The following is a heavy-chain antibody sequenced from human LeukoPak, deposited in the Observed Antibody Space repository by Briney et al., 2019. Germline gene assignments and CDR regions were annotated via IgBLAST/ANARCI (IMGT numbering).Heavy chain of an antibody. V-gene: IGHV4-38-2*01. CDR1: GYSISSGYY. CDR2: IYHSGIT. J-gene: IGHJ5*02. Sequence: PSETLSLTCAVSGYSISSGYYWGWIRQPPGKGLEWIGSIYHSGITYYNASLKSRVTLSVDTPKNQFSLKLSSVTAADTAVYYCARVIYCSGGSCYDGAWFDPWGQGTLVTVSS. CDR3: ARVIYCSGGSCYDGAWFDP. D-gene: IGHD2-15*01.